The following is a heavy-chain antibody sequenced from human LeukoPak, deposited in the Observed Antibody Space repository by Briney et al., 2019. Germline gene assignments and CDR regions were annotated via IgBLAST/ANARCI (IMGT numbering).Heavy chain of an antibody. CDR3: ARHSDFWSGYRYYYMDV. CDR1: GYTFSNYW. J-gene: IGHJ6*03. V-gene: IGHV5-51*01. CDR2: IYPGDSDT. D-gene: IGHD3-3*01. Sequence: PGESLKISCKGSGYTFSNYWIGWVRQMPGKGLEWMGIIYPGDSDTRYSPSFQGQVTISADKSISTAYLQWSSLKASDTAMYYCARHSDFWSGYRYYYMDVWGKGTTVTVSS.